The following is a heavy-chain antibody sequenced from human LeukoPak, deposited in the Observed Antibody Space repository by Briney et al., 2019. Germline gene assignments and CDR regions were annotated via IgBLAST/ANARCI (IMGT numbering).Heavy chain of an antibody. CDR2: IYHSGST. D-gene: IGHD2-2*03. J-gene: IGHJ4*02. CDR1: GYSISSGYY. V-gene: IGHV4-38-2*02. CDR3: ASGYFVHTFDF. Sequence: TSETLSLTCTVSGYSISSGYYWGWIRQPPGKGLEWIGSIYHSGSTYYNPSLKTRVTISIDTSKNQFSLKLTSVTAADTAIFYCASGYFVHTFDFWGQGTLVTVSS.